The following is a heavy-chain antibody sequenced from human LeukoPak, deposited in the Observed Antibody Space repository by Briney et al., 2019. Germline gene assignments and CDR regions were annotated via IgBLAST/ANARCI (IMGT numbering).Heavy chain of an antibody. CDR1: GYTFTSYD. J-gene: IGHJ1*01. CDR3: ARGRRGYCSGDSCLEYFQH. V-gene: IGHV1-8*03. CDR2: MNPNSGNT. Sequence: ASVKVSCKASGYTFTSYDINWVRQATGQGLEWMGWMNPNSGNTGYAQKFQGRVTITRSTSISTAYMELSSLRSEDTAVYYCARGRRGYCSGDSCLEYFQHWGQGTLVTVSP. D-gene: IGHD2-15*01.